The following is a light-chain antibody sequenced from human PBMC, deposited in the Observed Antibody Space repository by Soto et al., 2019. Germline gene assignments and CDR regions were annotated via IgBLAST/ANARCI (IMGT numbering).Light chain of an antibody. CDR2: GNS. CDR3: QSSDSSLRGV. J-gene: IGLJ1*01. Sequence: QSVLTQPPSVSGAPGQRVTISCTGSSSNIGAGYDVHWYQQLPGTAPKLLIYGNSNRPSGVPHRFSGSKSGTSASLAIAGLQAEDEADYYCQSSDSSLRGVFGTGTKVTVL. V-gene: IGLV1-40*01. CDR1: SSNIGAGYD.